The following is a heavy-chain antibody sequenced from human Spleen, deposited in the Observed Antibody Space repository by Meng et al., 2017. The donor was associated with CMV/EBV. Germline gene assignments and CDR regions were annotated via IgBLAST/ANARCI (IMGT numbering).Heavy chain of an antibody. CDR3: ARGRREYYYGSGSHY. Sequence: SGYTFTSYDINWVRQATGQGLEWMGWMNPNSGNTGYAQKFQGRVTMTRNTSISTAYMALSSLRSEDTAVYYCARGRREYYYGSGSHYWGQGTLVTVSS. V-gene: IGHV1-8*01. D-gene: IGHD3-10*01. CDR1: GYTFTSYD. J-gene: IGHJ4*02. CDR2: MNPNSGNT.